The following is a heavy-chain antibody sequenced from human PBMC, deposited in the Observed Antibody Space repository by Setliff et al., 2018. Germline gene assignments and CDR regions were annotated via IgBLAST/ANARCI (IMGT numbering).Heavy chain of an antibody. V-gene: IGHV4-38-2*02. D-gene: IGHD6-19*01. CDR3: ARDTSSDWAAWFDP. CDR2: IHHSGKA. J-gene: IGHJ5*02. CDR1: GFSISSGYY. Sequence: PSETLSLTCAVSGFSISSGYYWGWIRQPPGKGLEWIVNIHHSGKAYYNPSLKSRVTMSVDTSKNHVSLKLSSVTAADTAVYYCARDTSSDWAAWFDPWSQGILVTV.